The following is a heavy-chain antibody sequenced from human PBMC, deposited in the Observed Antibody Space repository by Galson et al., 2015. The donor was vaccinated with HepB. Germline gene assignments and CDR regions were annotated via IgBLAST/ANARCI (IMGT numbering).Heavy chain of an antibody. CDR2: IKQDGSRE. D-gene: IGHD3-9*01. CDR1: GITFSNYW. J-gene: IGHJ6*02. V-gene: IGHV3-7*03. CDR3: VRVGRWVRDWLDGMDV. Sequence: SLRLSCAGSGITFSNYWMSWVRQAPGKGLEWVANIKQDGSREYYVDSVRGRFTISGDNAKNSLYLQMNSLRAEDTAVYYCVRVGRWVRDWLDGMDVWGQGTTVTVSS.